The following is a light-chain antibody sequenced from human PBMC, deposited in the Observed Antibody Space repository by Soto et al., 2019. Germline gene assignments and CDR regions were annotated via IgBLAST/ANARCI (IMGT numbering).Light chain of an antibody. J-gene: IGLJ2*01. V-gene: IGLV2-8*01. CDR2: EVS. CDR3: SAYAGSNNLV. Sequence: QSALTQPPSASGSPGQSVTISCTGTSSDVGGCNYVSWYQQHPGKAPKLMIYEVSQRPSGVPDRFSGSKSGNTASLTVSGLQAEDEADYYCSAYAGSNNLVFGGGPKLTVL. CDR1: SSDVGGCNY.